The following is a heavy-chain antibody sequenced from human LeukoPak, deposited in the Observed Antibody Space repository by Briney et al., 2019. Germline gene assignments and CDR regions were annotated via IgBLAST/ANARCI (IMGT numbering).Heavy chain of an antibody. J-gene: IGHJ1*01. Sequence: SETLSLTCAVYGGSFSGYYWSWIRQPPGKGLEWIGEINHSGSSNYNPSLKSRVTISVDTSKNQFSLKLSSVTAADTAVYYCARGEDGDYYFQHWGQGTLVTVSS. CDR3: ARGEDGDYYFQH. CDR2: INHSGSS. D-gene: IGHD4-17*01. V-gene: IGHV4-34*01. CDR1: GGSFSGYY.